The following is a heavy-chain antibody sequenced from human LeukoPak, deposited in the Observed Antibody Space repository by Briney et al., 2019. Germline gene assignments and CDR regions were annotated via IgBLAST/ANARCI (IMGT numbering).Heavy chain of an antibody. D-gene: IGHD3-10*01. CDR3: ARGYYYGSGSIYFDY. V-gene: IGHV3-48*01. J-gene: IGHJ4*02. CDR2: ISSSSSTI. Sequence: GGSLRLSCAASGFTFSSYTMNWVRQAPGKGLEWVSYISSSSSTIYYADSVKGRFTISRDNAKNSLYQQMNSLRAEDTAVYYCARGYYYGSGSIYFDYWGQGTLVTVSS. CDR1: GFTFSSYT.